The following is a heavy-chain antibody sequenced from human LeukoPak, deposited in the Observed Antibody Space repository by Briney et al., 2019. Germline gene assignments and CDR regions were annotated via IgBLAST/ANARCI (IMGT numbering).Heavy chain of an antibody. Sequence: GGSLRLSCAASGFTCSSYSMNWVRQAPGEGLEWFSSISSSSSYIYYADSVKGRFTISRDNAKNSLYLQMNSLRAEDTAVYYCARGSIVVVVAATFDYWGQGTLVTVSS. J-gene: IGHJ4*02. V-gene: IGHV3-21*01. CDR1: GFTCSSYS. CDR3: ARGSIVVVVAATFDY. D-gene: IGHD2-15*01. CDR2: ISSSSSYI.